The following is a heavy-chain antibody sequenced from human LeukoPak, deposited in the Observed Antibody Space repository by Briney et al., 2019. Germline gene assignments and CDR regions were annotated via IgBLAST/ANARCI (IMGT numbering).Heavy chain of an antibody. J-gene: IGHJ4*02. CDR3: VSPRGFSYGYFDY. V-gene: IGHV4-39*01. CDR2: IYYSKNT. Sequence: SETLSLTCTVSGGSISSGSAYWGWIRQPPGKGLEWIGSIYYSKNTYYNPSLKSRVTISADTSKNQFSLTLGSVSATDTAVYYCVSPRGFSYGYFDYWGQGTLVTVSS. D-gene: IGHD5-18*01. CDR1: GGSISSGSAY.